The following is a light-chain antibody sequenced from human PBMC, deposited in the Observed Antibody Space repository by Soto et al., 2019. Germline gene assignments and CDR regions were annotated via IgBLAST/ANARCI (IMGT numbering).Light chain of an antibody. V-gene: IGLV1-40*01. CDR2: GNS. J-gene: IGLJ1*01. CDR1: SSNIGAGYD. Sequence: QSVLTQPPSVSGAPGQRVTISCTGSSSNIGAGYDVHWYQQLPGTAPKLLIYGNSNRPSGVPDRFSGSKSGTSASLAITGLQAEDEADYCCQSYDSSLSAHNYVFGTGTKVTVL. CDR3: QSYDSSLSAHNYV.